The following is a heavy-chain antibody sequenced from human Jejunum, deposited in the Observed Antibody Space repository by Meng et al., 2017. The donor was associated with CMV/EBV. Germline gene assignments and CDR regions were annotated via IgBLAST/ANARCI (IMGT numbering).Heavy chain of an antibody. CDR1: GDYA. CDR3: TRDPFSYYHCYYGVDV. Sequence: GDYAMSWVRQAPGKGLEWVGFITSTAYGGTTEYAASVKGRFTISRDDSKRIAYLQMNSLKTEDTGVYYCTRDPFSYYHCYYGVDVWGQGTTVTVSS. V-gene: IGHV3-49*04. CDR2: ITSTAYGGTT. D-gene: IGHD3-16*01. J-gene: IGHJ6*02.